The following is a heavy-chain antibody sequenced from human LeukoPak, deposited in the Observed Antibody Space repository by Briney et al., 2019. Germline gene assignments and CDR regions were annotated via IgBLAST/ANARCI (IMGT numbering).Heavy chain of an antibody. Sequence: ASVKVSCKASGYTFTGYYMHWVRQAPGQGLEWMGWINPNSGGTNYAQKFQGRVTMTRDTSISTAYMELSRLRSDDTAVYYCARSFFPVVTGWFDPWGRGTLVTVSS. V-gene: IGHV1-2*02. J-gene: IGHJ5*02. D-gene: IGHD2-21*02. CDR1: GYTFTGYY. CDR2: INPNSGGT. CDR3: ARSFFPVVTGWFDP.